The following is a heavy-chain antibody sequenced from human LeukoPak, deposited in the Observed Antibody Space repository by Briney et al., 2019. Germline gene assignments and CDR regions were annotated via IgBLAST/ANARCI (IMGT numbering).Heavy chain of an antibody. CDR1: GYTFTGYY. CDR2: INPNSGGT. J-gene: IGHJ4*02. V-gene: IGHV1-2*02. CDR3: ARAPLLRFLEWSLYYFDY. D-gene: IGHD3-3*01. Sequence: ASVKVSCKASGYTFTGYYMHWVRQAPGQGLEWMGWINPNSGGTNYAQKFQGRVTMTRDTSISTAYMELSRLRSDDTAVYYCARAPLLRFLEWSLYYFDYWGQGTLVTVSS.